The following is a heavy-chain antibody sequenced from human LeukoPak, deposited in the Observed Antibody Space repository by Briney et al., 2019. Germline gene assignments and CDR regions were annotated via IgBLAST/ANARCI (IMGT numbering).Heavy chain of an antibody. Sequence: GGSLRLSCAASGFTFSSYGMHWVRQAPGKGLEWVAVISYDGSNKYYADSVKGRFTISRDNSKNTLYLQMNSLRAEDTAVYYCAKDPSYYYDSMRSWGQGTMVTVSS. V-gene: IGHV3-30*18. J-gene: IGHJ3*01. D-gene: IGHD3-22*01. CDR3: AKDPSYYYDSMRS. CDR2: ISYDGSNK. CDR1: GFTFSSYG.